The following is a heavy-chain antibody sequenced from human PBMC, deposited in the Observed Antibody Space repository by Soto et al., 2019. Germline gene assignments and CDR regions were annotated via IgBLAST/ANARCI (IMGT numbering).Heavy chain of an antibody. CDR3: ARGLPLYVLLWFATPFDF. Sequence: PGGALRLSCAASGFTFSKNAMSWVRQAPGKGLEWVSATSGGGETTYYADSVKGRVTTSRDNSDDTLYLQMNSLRAEDTAVYYCARGLPLYVLLWFATPFDFWGQGTLVTVSS. V-gene: IGHV3-23*01. CDR2: TSGGGETT. D-gene: IGHD3-10*01. CDR1: GFTFSKNA. J-gene: IGHJ4*02.